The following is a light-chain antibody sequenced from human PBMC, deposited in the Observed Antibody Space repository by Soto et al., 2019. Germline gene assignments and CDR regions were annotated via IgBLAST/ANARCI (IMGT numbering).Light chain of an antibody. CDR3: AAWDDNLNAYV. Sequence: QSVLTQPPSVSGAPGQRVTISCTGSTSNIGAGYDVHWYQQVPATAPKLLIYGDGKRPSGVPDRFSNSKSATSASLAITGLQAEDEADYYCAAWDDNLNAYVFGSGTKLTVL. CDR1: TSNIGAGYD. J-gene: IGLJ1*01. CDR2: GDG. V-gene: IGLV1-40*01.